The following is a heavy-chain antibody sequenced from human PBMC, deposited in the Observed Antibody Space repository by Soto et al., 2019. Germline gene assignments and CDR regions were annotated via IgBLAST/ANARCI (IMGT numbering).Heavy chain of an antibody. CDR2: IKQDGKEK. V-gene: IGHV3-7*01. J-gene: IGHJ2*01. D-gene: IGHD4-17*01. Sequence: EAQLVESGGDLVQPGGSLRLSCAASGFTFGRYWISWLRQAPGKGLEWVADIKQDGKEKNYVDSVKGRFTISRDNADNSRYLQMNSLRAEDTAVYFCARDSNDYGDYGWYFDLWGRGTLVTVSS. CDR3: ARDSNDYGDYGWYFDL. CDR1: GFTFGRYW.